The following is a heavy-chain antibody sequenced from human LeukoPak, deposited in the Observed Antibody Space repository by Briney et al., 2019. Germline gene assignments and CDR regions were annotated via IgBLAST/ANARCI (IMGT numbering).Heavy chain of an antibody. CDR2: INHSGST. D-gene: IGHD6-13*01. J-gene: IGHJ4*02. V-gene: IGHV4-39*07. Sequence: SETLSLTCTVSGGSISSSSYYWGWIRQPPGKGLEWIGEINHSGSTNYNPSLMSRVTISVDTSKNQFSLKLSSVTAADTAVYYCARRKYSSSWYAFDYWGQGTLVTVSS. CDR3: ARRKYSSSWYAFDY. CDR1: GGSISSSSYY.